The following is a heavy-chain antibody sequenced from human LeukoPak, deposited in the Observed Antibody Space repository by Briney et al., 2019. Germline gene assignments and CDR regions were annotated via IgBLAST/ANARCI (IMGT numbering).Heavy chain of an antibody. D-gene: IGHD2-15*01. Sequence: ASVKVSCKASGYTFTGYYMHWVRQAPGQGLEWMGWINPNSGGTNYAQKFQGRVAMTRDTSISTAYMELSRLRSDDTAVYYCARDGVECSGGSCYGLYYYYYYMDVWGKGTTVTVSS. J-gene: IGHJ6*03. CDR3: ARDGVECSGGSCYGLYYYYYYMDV. CDR2: INPNSGGT. CDR1: GYTFTGYY. V-gene: IGHV1-2*02.